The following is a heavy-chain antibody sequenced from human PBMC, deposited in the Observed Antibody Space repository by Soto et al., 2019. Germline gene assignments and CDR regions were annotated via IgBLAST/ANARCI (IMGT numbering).Heavy chain of an antibody. Sequence: PGESLKISCKGSGYSFTTYWLAWVRQMPGKGLEYMGIIYPGDSDTRYSPSFQGQVTISADKSISTAYLQWSSLKASDTAMYYCARHGSREQWLVQDYYYGMDVWGQGTTVTVSS. V-gene: IGHV5-51*01. J-gene: IGHJ6*02. CDR2: IYPGDSDT. D-gene: IGHD6-19*01. CDR3: ARHGSREQWLVQDYYYGMDV. CDR1: GYSFTTYW.